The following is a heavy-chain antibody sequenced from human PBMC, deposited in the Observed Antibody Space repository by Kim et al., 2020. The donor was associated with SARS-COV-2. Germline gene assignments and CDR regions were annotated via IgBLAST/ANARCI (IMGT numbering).Heavy chain of an antibody. D-gene: IGHD6-13*01. J-gene: IGHJ4*02. CDR3: ARDHSSWYNGDYFDY. V-gene: IGHV3-30*07. Sequence: SVKGRFTISRDNSKNTLYLQMNSLRAEDTAVYYCARDHSSWYNGDYFDYWGQGTLVTVSS.